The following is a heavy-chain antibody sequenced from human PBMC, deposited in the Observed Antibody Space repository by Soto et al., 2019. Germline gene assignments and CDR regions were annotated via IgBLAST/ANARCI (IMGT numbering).Heavy chain of an antibody. CDR1: GGSISSTNW. CDR2: IYHSGST. D-gene: IGHD6-13*01. Sequence: SETLSLTCAVSGGSISSTNWWSWVRQPPGKGLEWIGEIYHSGSTNYNPSLKSRVTISVDQSKNQFSLKLNSVTAADTAVYYCARVQSSSWYKGNWFDPWGLGTLVTVSS. V-gene: IGHV4-4*02. J-gene: IGHJ5*02. CDR3: ARVQSSSWYKGNWFDP.